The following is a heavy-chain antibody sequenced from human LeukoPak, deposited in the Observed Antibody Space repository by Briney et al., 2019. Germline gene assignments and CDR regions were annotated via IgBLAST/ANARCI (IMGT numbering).Heavy chain of an antibody. V-gene: IGHV6-1*01. CDR2: TYYRSKWYN. D-gene: IGHD3-22*01. Sequence: SQILSLTCAISGDSVSSNSAAWNWIRQSPSRGLEWPGRTYYRSKWYNDYAVSVKSRISINPDTSKNQFSLQLNSVTPEDTAVYYCARDSSSWYGYFQYWGQGTLVTVSS. CDR3: ARDSSSWYGYFQY. CDR1: GDSVSSNSAA. J-gene: IGHJ1*01.